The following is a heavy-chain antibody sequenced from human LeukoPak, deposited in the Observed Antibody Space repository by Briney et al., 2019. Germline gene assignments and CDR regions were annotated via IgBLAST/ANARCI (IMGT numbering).Heavy chain of an antibody. Sequence: GASLQISCKGSGYSFTSYWIGWVRQMPGKGLEWMGTIYPGDSDTRYSPSFQGQVTISADKSTSTAYLQWSSLKASDTAMYYCARHLSGIFGHYYYHYMDVWGKGTTVTVSS. V-gene: IGHV5-51*01. CDR1: GYSFTSYW. CDR3: ARHLSGIFGHYYYHYMDV. J-gene: IGHJ6*03. D-gene: IGHD6-13*01. CDR2: IYPGDSDT.